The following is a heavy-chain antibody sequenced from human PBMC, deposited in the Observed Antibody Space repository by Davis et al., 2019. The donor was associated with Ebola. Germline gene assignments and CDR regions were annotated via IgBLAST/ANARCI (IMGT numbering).Heavy chain of an antibody. D-gene: IGHD1-1*01. J-gene: IGHJ4*02. CDR3: AKDVTSTGKKGAHNY. CDR2: IWYDGSNK. V-gene: IGHV3-33*06. Sequence: PGGSLRLSCAASGFTFSSYGMHWVRQAPGKGLEWVAVIWYDGSNKYYADSVKGRFTISRDNSKNTLYLQMNSLRAEDTAVYYCAKDVTSTGKKGAHNYWGQGTLVTVSS. CDR1: GFTFSSYG.